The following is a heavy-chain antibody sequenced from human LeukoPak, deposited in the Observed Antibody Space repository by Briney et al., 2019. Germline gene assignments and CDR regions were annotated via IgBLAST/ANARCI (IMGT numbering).Heavy chain of an antibody. CDR2: ITGSGGTT. J-gene: IGHJ4*02. V-gene: IGHV3-23*01. CDR3: AGNWGRYYFDY. Sequence: PGGSLRLSCAASGFTFSSYAMSWVRLAPGKGLEWVSSITGSGGTTYYADSVKGRFTISRDNSKNTLYLQMNSLRAEDTAVYYCAGNWGRYYFDYWGQGILVTVSS. D-gene: IGHD3-16*01. CDR1: GFTFSSYA.